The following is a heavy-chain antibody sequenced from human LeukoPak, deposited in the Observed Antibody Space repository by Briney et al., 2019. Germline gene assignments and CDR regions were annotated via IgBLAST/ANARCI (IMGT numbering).Heavy chain of an antibody. D-gene: IGHD6-19*01. CDR2: IRYDGSNK. Sequence: SGGSLRLSCAASGFTFSSYGMHWVRQAPGKGLEWVAFIRYDGSNKYYADSVKGRFTISRDNSKNTLYLQMNSLRAEDTAVYYCAKDREGSGWLGGLFDYWGQGTLVTVSS. J-gene: IGHJ4*02. CDR3: AKDREGSGWLGGLFDY. CDR1: GFTFSSYG. V-gene: IGHV3-30*02.